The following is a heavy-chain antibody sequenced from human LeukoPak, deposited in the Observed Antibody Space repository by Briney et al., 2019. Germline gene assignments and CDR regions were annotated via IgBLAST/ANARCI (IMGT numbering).Heavy chain of an antibody. D-gene: IGHD3-22*01. CDR2: INPNSGGT. CDR3: ARGVFAGCDSTGHPFYNWFDP. J-gene: IGHJ5*02. Sequence: ASVKVSCKASGLTFSGPYMHWVRQAPGQGLEWMGWINPNSGGTNYAQNFQGRVTMTTDTSISTAYMELSSLTYDDTAVYYCARGVFAGCDSTGHPFYNWFDPWGQGTLVTVSS. CDR1: GLTFSGPY. V-gene: IGHV1-2*02.